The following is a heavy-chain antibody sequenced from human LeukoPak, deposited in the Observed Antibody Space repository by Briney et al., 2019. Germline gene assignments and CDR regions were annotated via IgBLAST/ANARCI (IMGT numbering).Heavy chain of an antibody. J-gene: IGHJ4*02. CDR3: AKTEVLYYYDSSGPIDY. V-gene: IGHV3-23*01. Sequence: GGSLRLSCAASGFTFSSYAMSWVRQAPGKGLEWVSVISGSGSSTFYADSVKGQFTISRDNSKNTLYLQMNSLRAEDTAVYYCAKTEVLYYYDSSGPIDYWGQGTLATVSS. CDR1: GFTFSSYA. CDR2: ISGSGSST. D-gene: IGHD3-22*01.